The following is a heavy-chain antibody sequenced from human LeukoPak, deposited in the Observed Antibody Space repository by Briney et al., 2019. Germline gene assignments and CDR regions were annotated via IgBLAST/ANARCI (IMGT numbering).Heavy chain of an antibody. J-gene: IGHJ6*03. CDR3: ASGGVVPATYYYYYYMDV. D-gene: IGHD2-2*01. CDR2: IYTSGGT. V-gene: IGHV4-61*02. CDR1: GGSISSGSYY. Sequence: SETLSLTCTVSGGSISSGSYYWSWIRQPAGKGLEWIGRIYTSGGTNYNPSLKSRVTISVDTSKNQFSLKLSFVTAADTAVYYCASGGVVPATYYYYYYMDVWGKGTTVTVSS.